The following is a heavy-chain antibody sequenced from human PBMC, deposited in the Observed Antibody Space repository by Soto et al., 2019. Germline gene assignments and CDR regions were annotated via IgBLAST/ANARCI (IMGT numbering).Heavy chain of an antibody. CDR1: GGSITSNW. Sequence: SETLSLTCAVSGGSITSNWWSWVRQPPGKGLEWIGEIHHSGSFNYNPSLRSRVTISIDKSKNQLSLKLTSVTAADTAVYYCARAEGGIFDYWGQGTLVTVSS. CDR2: IHHSGSF. J-gene: IGHJ4*02. CDR3: ARAEGGIFDY. V-gene: IGHV4-4*02.